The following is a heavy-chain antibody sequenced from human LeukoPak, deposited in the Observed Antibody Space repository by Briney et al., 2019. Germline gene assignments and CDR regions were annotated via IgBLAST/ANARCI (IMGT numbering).Heavy chain of an antibody. D-gene: IGHD3-16*02. V-gene: IGHV1-69*06. CDR1: GYTFTGYY. CDR3: ARYSLRRLELSD. CDR2: IIPIFGTA. J-gene: IGHJ4*02. Sequence: ASVKVSCKASGYTFTGYYIHWVRQAPGQGLEWMGGIIPIFGTANYAQKFQGRVTITADKSTSTAYMELSSLRSEDTAVYYCARYSLRRLELSDWGQGTLVTVSS.